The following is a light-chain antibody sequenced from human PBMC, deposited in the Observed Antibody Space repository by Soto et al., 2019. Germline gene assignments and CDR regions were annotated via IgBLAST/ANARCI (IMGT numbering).Light chain of an antibody. Sequence: QSVLTQPPSVSGAPGQRVTISCTGSSSNIGAGYDEHWYQQLPGTAPKLLIYANINRPSGVPDRFSGSKSGASGSLAITGLQAEDEADYYCQSYDSSLVVFGGGTKLTVL. CDR1: SSNIGAGYD. J-gene: IGLJ2*01. V-gene: IGLV1-40*01. CDR2: ANI. CDR3: QSYDSSLVV.